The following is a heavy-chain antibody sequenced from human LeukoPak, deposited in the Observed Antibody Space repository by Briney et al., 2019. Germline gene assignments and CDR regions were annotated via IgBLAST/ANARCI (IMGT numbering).Heavy chain of an antibody. D-gene: IGHD4-17*01. CDR2: ISSGSSAI. Sequence: TGGSLRLSCAASGFTFSDYYMSWIRQAPGKGLEWVSIISSGSSAIFSADALKGRFTISRDDAKNLLYLDMNSLRAEDTAVYYCARGHTAVTRHFDFWGQGTLVTVSS. CDR3: ARGHTAVTRHFDF. CDR1: GFTFSDYY. V-gene: IGHV3-11*04. J-gene: IGHJ4*02.